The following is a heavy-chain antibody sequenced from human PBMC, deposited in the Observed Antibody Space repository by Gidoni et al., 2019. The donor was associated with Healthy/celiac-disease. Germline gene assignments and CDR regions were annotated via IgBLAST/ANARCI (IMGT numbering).Heavy chain of an antibody. Sequence: EVQLVESGGGLVQPGGSLRLSCAASGFTISSYWMHWVRQAPGKGLVWVSRINSDGSSTSYADSVKGRFTISRDNAKNTLYLQMNSLRAEDTAVYYCARVPYYYDSSGYYYDYWGQGTLVTVSS. CDR1: GFTISSYW. CDR3: ARVPYYYDSSGYYYDY. D-gene: IGHD3-22*01. J-gene: IGHJ4*02. CDR2: INSDGSST. V-gene: IGHV3-74*01.